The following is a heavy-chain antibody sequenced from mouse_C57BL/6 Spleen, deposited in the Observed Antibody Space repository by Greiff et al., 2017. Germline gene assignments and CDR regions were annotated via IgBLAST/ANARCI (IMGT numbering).Heavy chain of an antibody. J-gene: IGHJ1*03. D-gene: IGHD1-1*01. CDR3: AREYYGSSYDWYFDV. Sequence: EVHLVESGGGLVKPGGSLKLSCAASGFTFSDYGMHWVRQAPEKGLEWVAYISRGSSTIYSADTVKGRFTISRDNAKNTLFLQMTSLRSEDTAMYYCAREYYGSSYDWYFDVWGTGTTVTVSS. V-gene: IGHV5-17*01. CDR1: GFTFSDYG. CDR2: ISRGSSTI.